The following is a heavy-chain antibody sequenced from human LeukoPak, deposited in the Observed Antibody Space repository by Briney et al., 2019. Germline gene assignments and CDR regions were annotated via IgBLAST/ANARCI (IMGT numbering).Heavy chain of an antibody. V-gene: IGHV4-59*11. J-gene: IGHJ4*02. Sequence: SETLSLTCTVSGASISSQYWSWIRQSPGKGLEWIGNVHYGGSTNYNPSFSSRVAISMLPSENQFSLMLSFVTTADTALYYCGRSEGGGYSAQLEYWGQGTLVTVSS. D-gene: IGHD5-18*01. CDR3: GRSEGGGYSAQLEY. CDR1: GASISSQY. CDR2: VHYGGST.